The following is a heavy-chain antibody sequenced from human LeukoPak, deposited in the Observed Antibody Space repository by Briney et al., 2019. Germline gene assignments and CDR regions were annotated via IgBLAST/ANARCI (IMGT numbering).Heavy chain of an antibody. CDR3: ARGRDVDY. J-gene: IGHJ4*02. CDR2: ENQXGSEX. V-gene: IGHV3-7*03. CDR1: GFFFNSYW. Sequence: GGSLRLSCVTSGFFFNSYWMSWVRQAPGKGLEWVANENQXGSEXXYVDXVKGRFIMSRDNAKNSLYLQMSSLRVEDTAVYYCARGRDVDYWGQGTLVTVSS.